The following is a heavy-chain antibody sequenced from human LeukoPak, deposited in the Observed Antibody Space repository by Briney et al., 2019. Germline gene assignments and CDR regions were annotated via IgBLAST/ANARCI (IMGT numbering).Heavy chain of an antibody. CDR3: AKDSFSYNGVFDALDV. CDR2: TAPA. D-gene: IGHD2-8*01. V-gene: IGHV3-23*01. Sequence: GGSLRLSCAASGFTFSDYAMTWVRQAPGKGLEWVSSTAPAHYADSVKGQFTISRDDSKNMLFLQMNSLRAEDTAIYYCAKDSFSYNGVFDALDVWGHGTMVTVSS. CDR1: GFTFSDYA. J-gene: IGHJ3*01.